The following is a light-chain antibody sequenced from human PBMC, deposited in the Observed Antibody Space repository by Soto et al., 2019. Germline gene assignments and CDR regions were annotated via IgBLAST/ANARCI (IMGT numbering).Light chain of an antibody. CDR2: DVS. Sequence: QSALTQPASVSGSPGQSITISCTGTSSDVGGYHYVSWYQHHPGKAPKLLIYDVSNRPSGVPNRFSGSKSGNTASLTISGLQAEDEADYFCSSYGSTSSRYVFGTGTKLTVL. CDR3: SSYGSTSSRYV. CDR1: SSDVGGYHY. V-gene: IGLV2-14*03. J-gene: IGLJ1*01.